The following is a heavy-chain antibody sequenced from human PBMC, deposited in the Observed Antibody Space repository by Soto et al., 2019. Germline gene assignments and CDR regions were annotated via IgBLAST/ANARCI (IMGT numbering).Heavy chain of an antibody. J-gene: IGHJ4*02. V-gene: IGHV3-21*01. CDR1: GSTFSSYS. CDR2: ISRSSSYI. CDR3: VGGSSSSVTIYYFGY. D-gene: IGHD2-2*01. Sequence: EVQLVESGGGLVEPGGSLRLSCAGSGSTFSSYSMNWVRQAPGEGLEWVSSISRSSSYIFYADSVKGRFTISRDNAKNSLYLQMNSLRAEDTAVYYCVGGSSSSVTIYYFGYWGQGTLVTVSS.